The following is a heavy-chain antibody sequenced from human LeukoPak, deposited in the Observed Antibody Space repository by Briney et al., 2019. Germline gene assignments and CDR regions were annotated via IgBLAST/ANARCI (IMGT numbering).Heavy chain of an antibody. CDR2: IYPGDSDT. V-gene: IGHV5-51*01. D-gene: IGHD3-22*01. CDR3: AREATYYYDSSGYYGEYFQH. J-gene: IGHJ1*01. CDR1: GYRFTSYW. Sequence: GESLKISCKGSGYRFTSYWIGWVRQMPGKGLEWMGIIYPGDSDTRYSPSFQGQVTISADKSISTAYLQWSSLKASDTAMYYCAREATYYYDSSGYYGEYFQHWRQGTLVTVAS.